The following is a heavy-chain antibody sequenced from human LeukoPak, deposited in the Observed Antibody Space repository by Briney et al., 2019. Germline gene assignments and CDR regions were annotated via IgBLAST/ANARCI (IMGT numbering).Heavy chain of an antibody. CDR1: GYTFTSYG. D-gene: IGHD3-22*01. CDR3: AREGITMIVVVNYYGMDV. CDR2: INDYNGNT. J-gene: IGHJ6*02. Sequence: GASVKVSCKASGYTFTSYGISWVRQAPGQGLEWMGWINDYNGNTNYAQKLQGRVTMTTDTSTSTAYMELRSLRSDDTAVYYCAREGITMIVVVNYYGMDVWGQGTTVTVSS. V-gene: IGHV1-18*01.